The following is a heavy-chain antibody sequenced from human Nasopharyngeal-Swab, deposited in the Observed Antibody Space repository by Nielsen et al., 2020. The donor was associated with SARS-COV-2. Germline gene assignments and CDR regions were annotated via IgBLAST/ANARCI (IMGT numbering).Heavy chain of an antibody. J-gene: IGHJ2*01. V-gene: IGHV3-48*01. D-gene: IGHD6-13*01. CDR2: ISSSGSTI. CDR3: ARDLVSSWRAIGNWCFDL. CDR1: GFTFSSYA. Sequence: GESLKISCAASGFTFSSYAMSWIRQAPGKGLEWVSYISSSGSTIYYADSVKGRFTVSRDNAKNSLYLQMDSLRAEDTAVYYCARDLVSSWRAIGNWCFDLWGRGTLVTVSS.